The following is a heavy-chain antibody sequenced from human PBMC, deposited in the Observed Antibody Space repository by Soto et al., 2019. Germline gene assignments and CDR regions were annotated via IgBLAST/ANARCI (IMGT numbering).Heavy chain of an antibody. V-gene: IGHV1-18*01. J-gene: IGHJ4*02. Sequence: ASVKVSCKASGYTFTSYGISWVRQAPGQGLEWMGWISAYNGNTNYAQKLQGRVTMTTDTSTSTAYMELRSLRSDDTAVYYCARVWGYYYGSGSYGWDRTSPAFLGFDYWGQGTLVTVSS. D-gene: IGHD3-10*01. CDR1: GYTFTSYG. CDR3: ARVWGYYYGSGSYGWDRTSPAFLGFDY. CDR2: ISAYNGNT.